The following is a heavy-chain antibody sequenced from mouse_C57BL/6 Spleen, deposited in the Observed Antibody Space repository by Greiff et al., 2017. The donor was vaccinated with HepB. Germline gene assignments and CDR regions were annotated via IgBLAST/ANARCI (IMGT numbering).Heavy chain of an antibody. J-gene: IGHJ3*01. CDR1: GFTFSSYG. Sequence: DVQLVESGGDLVKPGGSLKLSCAASGFTFSSYGMSWVRQTPDKRLEWVATISSGGSYTYYPDSVKGRFTISRDNAKNTLYLQMSSLKSEDTAMYYCARHEEGTITTVVAPFAYWGQGTLVTVSA. CDR3: ARHEEGTITTVVAPFAY. V-gene: IGHV5-6*01. D-gene: IGHD1-1*01. CDR2: ISSGGSYT.